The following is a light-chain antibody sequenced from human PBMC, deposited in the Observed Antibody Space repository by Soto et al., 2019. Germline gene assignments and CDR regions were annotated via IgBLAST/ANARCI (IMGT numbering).Light chain of an antibody. V-gene: IGKV3-20*01. Sequence: EIVLTQSPGTLSLSPGERATLSCRASQAVDSSLLAWYQHKPGPAPMLVIYGASSRATGIPDRFSGSGSGTDFTLTISRLEPADFAVYYCQQGGGSLWTFGQGTKVEIK. CDR1: QAVDSSL. CDR3: QQGGGSLWT. CDR2: GAS. J-gene: IGKJ1*01.